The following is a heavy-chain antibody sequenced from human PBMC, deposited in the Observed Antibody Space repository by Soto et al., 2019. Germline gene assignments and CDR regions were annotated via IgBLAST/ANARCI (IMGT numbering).Heavy chain of an antibody. D-gene: IGHD3-3*01. Sequence: PSETLSLTCTVSGGSISSSSYYWGWIRQPPGKGLEWIGSIYYSGSTYYNPSLKSRVTISVDTSKNQFSLKLSSVTAADTAVYYGERLDYDFWSGYYRVNNWFDPWGEGTLVTVSS. CDR3: ERLDYDFWSGYYRVNNWFDP. V-gene: IGHV4-39*01. CDR1: GGSISSSSYY. CDR2: IYYSGST. J-gene: IGHJ5*02.